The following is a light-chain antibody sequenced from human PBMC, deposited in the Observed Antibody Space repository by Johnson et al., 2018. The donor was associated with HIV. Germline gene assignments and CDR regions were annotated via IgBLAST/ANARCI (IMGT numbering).Light chain of an antibody. CDR3: GTWDNSLSTGGV. J-gene: IGLJ1*01. CDR1: SSKIGNKY. CDR2: DNN. Sequence: QSVLTQPPSVSAAPGQKVTISCSGSSSKIGNKYVSWYQQFPGTAPKVLIYDNNKRPSGIPDRFSGSKSGTSATLGITGLQTGDEADYYCGTWDNSLSTGGVFGTGTKVTVL. V-gene: IGLV1-51*01.